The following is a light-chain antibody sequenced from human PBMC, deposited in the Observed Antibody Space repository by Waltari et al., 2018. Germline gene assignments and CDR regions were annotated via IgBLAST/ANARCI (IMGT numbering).Light chain of an antibody. CDR1: QSVTSSY. J-gene: IGKJ3*01. CDR2: GAS. CDR3: QQYGSSPPFT. Sequence: EIVLTQSPGTLSLSPGESDTLSCRARQSVTSSYLAWYQQKPGQAPRLLIYGASSSATDIPDRFSGSGSGTDFTLTISRLEPEDFAVYYCQQYGSSPPFTFGPGTKVDIK. V-gene: IGKV3-20*01.